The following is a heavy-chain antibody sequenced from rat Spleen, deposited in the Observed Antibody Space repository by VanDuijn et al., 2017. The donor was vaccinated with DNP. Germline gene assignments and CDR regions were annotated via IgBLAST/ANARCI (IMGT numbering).Heavy chain of an antibody. Sequence: EVQLVESGGDLVQPGRSLKLFCAASGFSISDYYMAWVRQAPTMGLEWVAYIRYDGGYTKYADSVKGRFTISRDNAKSTLYLQMNSLRSEDMATYYCIRWNSGHFDYWGQGVMVPVSS. CDR3: IRWNSGHFDY. CDR1: GFSISDYY. V-gene: IGHV5-22*01. J-gene: IGHJ2*01. CDR2: IRYDGGYT. D-gene: IGHD4-3*01.